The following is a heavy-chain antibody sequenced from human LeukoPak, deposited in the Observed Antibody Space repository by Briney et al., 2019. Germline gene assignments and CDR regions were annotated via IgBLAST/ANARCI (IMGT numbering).Heavy chain of an antibody. CDR3: ASPPAAYGQYYYYGMDV. CDR1: GGTFSSYA. CDR2: IIPIFGTA. V-gene: IGHV1-69*13. J-gene: IGHJ6*02. D-gene: IGHD4-17*01. Sequence: ASVKVSCKASGGTFSSYAISWVRQAPGQGLEWMGGIIPIFGTANYAQKFQGRVTITADESTSTAYMELSSLRSEDTAVYYCASPPAAYGQYYYYGMDVWGQGTTVTVSS.